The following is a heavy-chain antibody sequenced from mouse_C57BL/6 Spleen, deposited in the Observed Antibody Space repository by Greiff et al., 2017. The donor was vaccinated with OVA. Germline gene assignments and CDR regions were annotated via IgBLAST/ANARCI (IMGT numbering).Heavy chain of an antibody. CDR3: ARGREGYYVPFAY. Sequence: QVQLKQPGAELVMPGASVKLSCKASGYTFTSYWMHWVKQRPGQGLEWIGEIDPSDSYTNYNQKFKGKSTLTVDKSSSTAYMQLSSLTSEDSAVYYCARGREGYYVPFAYWGQGTLVTVSA. V-gene: IGHV1-69*01. CDR2: IDPSDSYT. J-gene: IGHJ3*01. CDR1: GYTFTSYW. D-gene: IGHD2-3*01.